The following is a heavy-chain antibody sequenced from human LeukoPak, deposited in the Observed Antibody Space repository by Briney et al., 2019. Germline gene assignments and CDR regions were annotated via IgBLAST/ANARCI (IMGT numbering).Heavy chain of an antibody. CDR1: GYIFTNYR. CDR3: VRAEYFASESFPAHY. CDR2: IYPGDSDS. J-gene: IGHJ4*02. D-gene: IGHD3-10*01. V-gene: IGHV5-51*01. Sequence: GESLKISCKGSGYIFTNYRIGWVRQMSGKDLEWMGMIYPGDSDSRYSPSFQGQVTMSVDKSITTAYLQWSSLKASDTAMYFCVRAEYFASESFPAHYWGQGTLVTVSS.